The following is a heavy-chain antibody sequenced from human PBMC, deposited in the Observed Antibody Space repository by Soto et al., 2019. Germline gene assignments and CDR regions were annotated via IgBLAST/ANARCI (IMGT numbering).Heavy chain of an antibody. CDR3: ARDRRRGAAAGTDNWFDP. D-gene: IGHD6-13*01. J-gene: IGHJ5*02. CDR2: INAGNGNT. Sequence: GASVKVSCKASGYTFTSYAMHWVRQAPGQRLEWMGWINAGNGNTKYSQKFQGRVTITRDTSASTAYMELSSLRSEDTAVYYCARDRRRGAAAGTDNWFDPWGQGTLVTVS. V-gene: IGHV1-3*01. CDR1: GYTFTSYA.